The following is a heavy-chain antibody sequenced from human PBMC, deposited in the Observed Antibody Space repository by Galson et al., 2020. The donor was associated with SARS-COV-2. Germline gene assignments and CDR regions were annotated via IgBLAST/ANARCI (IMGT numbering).Heavy chain of an antibody. V-gene: IGHV3-23*01. CDR3: ANWAPYFDL. Sequence: GESLKISCAASGFSFSIYDMAWVRQSPGKGLEWLSAVSGSGDHTYYADSVQGRFTISRDNSMNTLYLQMNGLRVEDTAIYYCANWAPYFDLWGRGTLVTVSS. J-gene: IGHJ2*01. D-gene: IGHD3-16*01. CDR2: VSGSGDHT. CDR1: GFSFSIYD.